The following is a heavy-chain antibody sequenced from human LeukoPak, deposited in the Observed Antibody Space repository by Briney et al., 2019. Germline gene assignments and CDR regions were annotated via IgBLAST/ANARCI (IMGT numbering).Heavy chain of an antibody. CDR3: ARGWQWLVPFDY. J-gene: IGHJ4*02. Sequence: PSETLSLTCAVYGGSFSGYYWSWIRQPPGKGLEWIGEINHSGSTNYNPSLKSRVTISVDTSKNQFSLKLSSVTAADTAVYYCARGWQWLVPFDYWGQGTLVTVSS. D-gene: IGHD6-19*01. CDR1: GGSFSGYY. V-gene: IGHV4-34*01. CDR2: INHSGST.